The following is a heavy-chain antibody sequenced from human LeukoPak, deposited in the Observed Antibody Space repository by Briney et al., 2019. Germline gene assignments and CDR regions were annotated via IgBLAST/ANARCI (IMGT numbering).Heavy chain of an antibody. Sequence: PGGSLRLSCAASGFTFATETMNWVRQAPGKGLEWVSSISSSRSYIYYADSVKSRFSISRDNAKNSLYLQMNSLRAEDTAVYYCAREIEVYDSGGSDYWGQGTVVTVSS. CDR2: ISSSRSYI. J-gene: IGHJ4*02. CDR1: GFTFATET. V-gene: IGHV3-21*01. D-gene: IGHD3-22*01. CDR3: AREIEVYDSGGSDY.